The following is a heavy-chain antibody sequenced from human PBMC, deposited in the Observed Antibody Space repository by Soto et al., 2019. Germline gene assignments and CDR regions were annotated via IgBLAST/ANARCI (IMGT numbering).Heavy chain of an antibody. D-gene: IGHD1-26*01. CDR2: IVPHSGTS. J-gene: IGHJ4*02. V-gene: IGHV1-69*13. CDR1: GASFSSYA. CDR3: ARDGSGSPYFFDY. Sequence: SVKVSCKASGASFSSYAFSWLRQAPGQGLEWMGGIVPHSGTSNYAQKFQGRVTITANESTTTAYMELSALRSEDTAVYYCARDGSGSPYFFDYWGQGTQVTVSS.